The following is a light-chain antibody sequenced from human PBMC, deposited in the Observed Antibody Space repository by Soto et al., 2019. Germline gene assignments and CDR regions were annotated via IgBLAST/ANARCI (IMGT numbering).Light chain of an antibody. CDR1: HTISSSY. V-gene: IGKV3-20*01. Sequence: EIVLTQSPGTLSLSPGEIATLSCRASHTISSSYLAWYQQKPGQAPRLLMYGISRRATGIPDRFSGSGSGTDFTLTITRLEPEEFAVYYCQQYVTASPRTFGQGTKVEIK. CDR2: GIS. CDR3: QQYVTASPRT. J-gene: IGKJ1*01.